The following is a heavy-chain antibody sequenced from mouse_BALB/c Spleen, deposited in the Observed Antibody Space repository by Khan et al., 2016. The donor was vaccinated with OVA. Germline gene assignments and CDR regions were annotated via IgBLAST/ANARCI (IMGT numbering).Heavy chain of an antibody. CDR2: IYPGSDNA. J-gene: IGHJ2*01. V-gene: IGHV1-81*01. Sequence: QVQLQQSGPELVKPGASVKMSCKASGYTFTYYVITWVKQRTGQGLEWIGEIYPGSDNAYYIERFKGKATLTADKSSNTTHMQLSSLTSEDSAFYCCARGDGYYVYFDYWGQGTTLTVSS. CDR1: GYTFTYYV. CDR3: ARGDGYYVYFDY. D-gene: IGHD2-3*01.